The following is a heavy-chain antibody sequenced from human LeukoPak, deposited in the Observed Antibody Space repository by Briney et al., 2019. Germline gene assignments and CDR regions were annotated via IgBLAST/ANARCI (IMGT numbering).Heavy chain of an antibody. CDR1: GFTFSSYA. Sequence: GGSLGLSCAASGFTFSSYAMSWVRQAPGKGLEWVSGISGSGGSTYYADSVKGRFTISRDNSKDTLYLQMNSLRAEDTAVYYCAKQEQLWSQPFDYWGQGTLVTVSS. J-gene: IGHJ4*02. V-gene: IGHV3-23*01. CDR2: ISGSGGST. D-gene: IGHD5-18*01. CDR3: AKQEQLWSQPFDY.